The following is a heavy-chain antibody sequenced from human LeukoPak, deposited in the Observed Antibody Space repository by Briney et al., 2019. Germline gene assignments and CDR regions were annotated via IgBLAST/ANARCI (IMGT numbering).Heavy chain of an antibody. J-gene: IGHJ4*02. CDR2: IKQDVSEK. D-gene: IGHD3-3*01. CDR1: GFTFSSYW. V-gene: IGHV3-7*01. CDR3: ARSAPAYDFWSGYLSTFDY. Sequence: GGSLRLSCAASGFTFSSYWMSWVRQAPGKGLEWVANIKQDVSEKYYVDSVKGRFTISRDNAKDSLYLQMNSLRAEDTAVYYCARSAPAYDFWSGYLSTFDYWGQGNLVTVSS.